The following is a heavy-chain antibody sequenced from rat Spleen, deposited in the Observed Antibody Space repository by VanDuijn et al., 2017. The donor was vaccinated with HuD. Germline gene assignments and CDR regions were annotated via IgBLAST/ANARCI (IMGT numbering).Heavy chain of an antibody. D-gene: IGHD5-1*01. CDR1: GFSLTSNS. V-gene: IGHV2-1*01. J-gene: IGHJ2*01. CDR2: IWDDGST. CDR3: AREGKLGVRGYYFDY. Sequence: QVRLKESGPGLVQPSQTLSLTCTVSGFSLTSNSVHWVRQPPGKGLEWMGGIWDDGSTDYNSALKSRLTISRDTSKSQVFLKMNSLQTEDTATYYCAREGKLGVRGYYFDYWGQGVMVTVSS.